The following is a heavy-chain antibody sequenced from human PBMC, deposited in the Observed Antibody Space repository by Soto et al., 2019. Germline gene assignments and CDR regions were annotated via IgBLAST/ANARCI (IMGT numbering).Heavy chain of an antibody. CDR3: ARDYLESACDY. Sequence: EVQLVESGGDLVQPGGSLRLSCATSGFTFSIYSMNWVRQAPGKGLEWVSYISGSSHTTYYADSVKGRFTISRDNAKNSLYLQMNTLRAEDTVVYYCARDYLESACDYWGQGTLATVSS. J-gene: IGHJ4*02. CDR2: ISGSSHTT. D-gene: IGHD1-1*01. CDR1: GFTFSIYS. V-gene: IGHV3-48*01.